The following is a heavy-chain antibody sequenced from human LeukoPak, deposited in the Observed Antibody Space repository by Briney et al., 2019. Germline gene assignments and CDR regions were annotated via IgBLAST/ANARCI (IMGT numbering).Heavy chain of an antibody. CDR2: IYYSGST. CDR1: GGSISNYY. V-gene: IGHV4-59*08. CDR3: ARHANYDSGSYPFDY. D-gene: IGHD3-10*01. Sequence: SETLSLTCTVSGGSISNYYWSWIRQPPGKGLEWIAYIYYSGSTNYNPSLKSRVTISADTSKNQFSLKLSSVTAADTAVYYCARHANYDSGSYPFDYWGQGTLVTVSS. J-gene: IGHJ4*02.